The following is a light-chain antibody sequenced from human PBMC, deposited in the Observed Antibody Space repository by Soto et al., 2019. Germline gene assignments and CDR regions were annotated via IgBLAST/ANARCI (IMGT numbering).Light chain of an antibody. CDR2: DAS. J-gene: IGKJ5*01. CDR3: QHLNSYPIT. CDR1: QTIRSY. Sequence: IQMTQSPSSLSASVGDRVTITCRASQTIRSYLNWYQQKPGKAPKLLIYDASNLETGVPSRFSGSGSGTDFTLTISSLQPEDFATYYCQHLNSYPITFGQGTRLEIK. V-gene: IGKV1-13*02.